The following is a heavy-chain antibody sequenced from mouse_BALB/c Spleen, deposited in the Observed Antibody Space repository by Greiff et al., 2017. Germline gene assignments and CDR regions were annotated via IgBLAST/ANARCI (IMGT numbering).Heavy chain of an antibody. CDR1: GFTFSSYT. V-gene: IGHV5-6-4*01. CDR2: ISSGGSYT. D-gene: IGHD2-14*01. CDR3: TVYYRYERYFDV. J-gene: IGHJ1*01. Sequence: DVKLVESGGDLVKPGGSLKLSCAASGFTFSSYTMSWVRQTPEKRLEWVATISSGGSYTYYPDSVKGRFTISRDNAKNTLYLQMSSLKSEDTAMYYCTVYYRYERYFDVWGAGTTVTVSS.